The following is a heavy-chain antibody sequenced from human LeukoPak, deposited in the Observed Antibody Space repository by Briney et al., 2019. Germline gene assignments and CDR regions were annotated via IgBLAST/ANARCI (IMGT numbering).Heavy chain of an antibody. D-gene: IGHD3-9*01. CDR2: IIPIFGTA. J-gene: IGHJ4*02. CDR3: ARDRLSYDILTGYFDY. V-gene: IGHV1-69*13. Sequence: ASVKVSCKASGGTFSSYAISWVRQAPGQGLEWMGGIIPIFGTANYAQKFQGRVAITADESTSTAYMELSSLRSEDTAVYYCARDRLSYDILTGYFDYWGQGTLVTVSS. CDR1: GGTFSSYA.